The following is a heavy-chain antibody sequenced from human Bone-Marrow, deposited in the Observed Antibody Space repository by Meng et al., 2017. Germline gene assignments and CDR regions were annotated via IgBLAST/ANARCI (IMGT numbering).Heavy chain of an antibody. V-gene: IGHV1-2*06. CDR3: ARDSSGWIRENWFDP. J-gene: IGHJ5*02. CDR2: INPNSGGT. CDR1: RYTFTGYY. Sequence: QGQLVQSGAEVKKPGASVKVSCKAARYTFTGYYMHWVRQAPGQGLEWMGRINPNSGGTNYAQKFQGRVTMTRDTSISTAYMELSRLRSDDTAVYYCARDSSGWIRENWFDPWGQGTLVTVSS. D-gene: IGHD6-19*01.